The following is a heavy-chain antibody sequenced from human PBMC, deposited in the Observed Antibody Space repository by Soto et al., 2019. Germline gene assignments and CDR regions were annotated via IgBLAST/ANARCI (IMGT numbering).Heavy chain of an antibody. Sequence: GGSLRLSCAASGFSFSNFAMSWVRQTPGRGLEWVSSIGGGSEKIYYSDSVKGRFTISRDNSKNTLYLQMNSLRAEDTALFFCARIFGAYDYFDFWGQGTPVTVPQ. CDR3: ARIFGAYDYFDF. CDR1: GFSFSNFA. J-gene: IGHJ4*02. CDR2: IGGGSEKI. D-gene: IGHD3-3*01. V-gene: IGHV3-23*01.